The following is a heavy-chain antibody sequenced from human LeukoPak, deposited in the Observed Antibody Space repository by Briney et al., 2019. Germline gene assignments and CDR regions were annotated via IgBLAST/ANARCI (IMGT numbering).Heavy chain of an antibody. Sequence: SETLSLTCAVYGGSFSGYYWSWIRQPPGKGLEWIREINHSGSTNYNPSLKSRVTISVDTSKNQFSLKLSSVTAADTAVYYCARRYCSGGSCYPGYYFDYWGQGTLVTVSS. CDR2: INHSGST. CDR1: GGSFSGYY. V-gene: IGHV4-34*01. J-gene: IGHJ4*02. CDR3: ARRYCSGGSCYPGYYFDY. D-gene: IGHD2-15*01.